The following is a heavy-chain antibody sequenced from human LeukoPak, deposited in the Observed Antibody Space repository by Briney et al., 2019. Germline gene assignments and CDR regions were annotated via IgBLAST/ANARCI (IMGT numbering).Heavy chain of an antibody. CDR1: GGSISSYY. Sequence: PSETLSLTCTVSGGSISSYYWSWIRQPAGKGLEWIGRIDTSGNTNYKPSLKSRVTMSVDTSKNQFSLKLSSLTAADTAVYYCARERGGYSYGHDAFDIWGQGTMVTVAS. V-gene: IGHV4-4*07. J-gene: IGHJ3*02. CDR2: IDTSGNT. CDR3: ARERGGYSYGHDAFDI. D-gene: IGHD5-18*01.